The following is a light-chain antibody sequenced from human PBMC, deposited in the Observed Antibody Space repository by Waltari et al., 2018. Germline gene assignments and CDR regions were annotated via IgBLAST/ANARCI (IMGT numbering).Light chain of an antibody. CDR2: SAS. Sequence: DIHMTQSPSSLSASIGDRVNITCRASPTIDTYFNWDRQRPGKATALLISSASTLQSGVPSRFIGSGSGTDFTLSIDTLQPEDFATYFCQQSYSRPLFTFGPGTKVYL. V-gene: IGKV1-39*01. CDR1: PTIDTY. CDR3: QQSYSRPLFT. J-gene: IGKJ3*01.